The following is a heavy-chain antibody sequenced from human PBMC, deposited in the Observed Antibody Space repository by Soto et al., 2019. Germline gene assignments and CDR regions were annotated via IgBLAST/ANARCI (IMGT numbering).Heavy chain of an antibody. V-gene: IGHV4-38-2*02. CDR1: GYSISSGYY. CDR3: ARDTAQGATTKVYYYGMDV. J-gene: IGHJ6*02. Sequence: SETLSLTCAVSGYSISSGYYWGWIRQSPGKGLEWIGNIYHGGSPYYNPSLRSRVTISVDTSKNQFSLKLSSATAADTAVYYCARDTAQGATTKVYYYGMDVWGQGTTVTVSS. CDR2: IYHGGSP. D-gene: IGHD1-26*01.